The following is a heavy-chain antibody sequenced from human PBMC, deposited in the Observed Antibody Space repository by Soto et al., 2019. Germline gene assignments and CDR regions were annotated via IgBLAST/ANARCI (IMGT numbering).Heavy chain of an antibody. CDR3: ATENTRRGLTLFGVVIAALYY. Sequence: ASVKVSCKVSGHTVTYLSMHSVRLAPGGGLEWMGRFDPEYGETIYAEKFQGRLTMTEDTSTDTAYMELNSLTYEDTALYYCATENTRRGLTLFGVVIAALYYWGQGTLVTVTS. CDR2: FDPEYGET. D-gene: IGHD3-3*01. J-gene: IGHJ4*02. V-gene: IGHV1-24*01. CDR1: GHTVTYLS.